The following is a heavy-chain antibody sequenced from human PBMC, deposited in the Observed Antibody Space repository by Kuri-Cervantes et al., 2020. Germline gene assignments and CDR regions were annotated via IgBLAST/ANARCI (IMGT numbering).Heavy chain of an antibody. CDR2: IYYSGST. D-gene: IGHD4-17*01. J-gene: IGHJ3*02. CDR1: GGSISSSSYY. V-gene: IGHV4-39*07. Sequence: GSLRLSCTVSGGSISSSSYYRGWIRQPPGKGLEWIGSIYYSGSTYYNPSLKSRVTISVDTSKNQFSLKLSSVTAADTAVYYCAREKTYGDYPLGAFDIWGQGTMVTVSS. CDR3: AREKTYGDYPLGAFDI.